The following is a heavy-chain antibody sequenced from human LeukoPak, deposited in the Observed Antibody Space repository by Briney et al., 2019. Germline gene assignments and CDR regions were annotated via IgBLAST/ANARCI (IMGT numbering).Heavy chain of an antibody. CDR3: ARSFGGSYAYFDY. J-gene: IGHJ4*02. CDR2: ISYDGTNK. D-gene: IGHD1-26*01. CDR1: GFTFSSYA. V-gene: IGHV3-30-3*01. Sequence: GRSLRLSCAASGFTFSSYAMHRVRQAPGKGLEWVALISYDGTNKYYADSVKGRFTVSRDDPKNTLYLQVNSLRVEDAAVYYCARSFGGSYAYFDYWGQGTLVTVSS.